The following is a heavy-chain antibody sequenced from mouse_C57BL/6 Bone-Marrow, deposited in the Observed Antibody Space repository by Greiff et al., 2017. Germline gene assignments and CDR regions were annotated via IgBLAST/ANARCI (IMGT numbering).Heavy chain of an antibody. V-gene: IGHV5-17*01. CDR1: GFTFSDYG. CDR3: GRRGFAY. Sequence: EVHLVESGGGLVKPGGSLKLSCAASGFTFSDYGMHWVRQAPEKGLEWVAYISSGSSTIYYADTVKGRFTISRDNAKNTLFLQMTSLRSEDTAMYYCGRRGFAYWGQGTLVTVSA. CDR2: ISSGSSTI. J-gene: IGHJ3*01.